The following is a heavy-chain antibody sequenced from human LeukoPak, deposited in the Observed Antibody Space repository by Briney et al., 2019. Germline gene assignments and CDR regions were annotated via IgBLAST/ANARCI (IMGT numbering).Heavy chain of an antibody. D-gene: IGHD5-24*01. J-gene: IGHJ3*02. CDR3: TMTSPAGYNLVGAFDT. CDR2: MNPTSGNT. Sequence: ASVKVSCKASGYTFVNYDINWVRQATGQGLEWMGWMNPTSGNTGYAQKLQGSVSMTRDNSISTAYMELRSLTYEDTAVYYCTMTSPAGYNLVGAFDTWGQGTKVTVSS. CDR1: GYTFVNYD. V-gene: IGHV1-8*01.